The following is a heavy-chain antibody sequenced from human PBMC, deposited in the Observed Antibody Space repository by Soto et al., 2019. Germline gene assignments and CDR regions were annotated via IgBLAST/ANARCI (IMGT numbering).Heavy chain of an antibody. V-gene: IGHV1-69*04. D-gene: IGHD3-10*01. CDR3: ARDLESYGSATDY. J-gene: IGHJ4*02. CDR1: GGTFSSYT. CDR2: IIPILGVA. Sequence: ASVKVSCKASGGTFSSYTISWVRQAPGQGLEWMGRIIPILGVANYAQKFQGRVTITADKSTSTAYMELSSLRSEDTAVYYCARDLESYGSATDYWGQGTLVTVSS.